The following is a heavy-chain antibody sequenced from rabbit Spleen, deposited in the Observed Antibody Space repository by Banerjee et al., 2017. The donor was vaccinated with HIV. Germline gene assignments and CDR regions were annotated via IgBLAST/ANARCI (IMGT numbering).Heavy chain of an antibody. CDR3: ARGGGL. CDR1: GFSFSSSFW. CDR2: IYGGGSA. J-gene: IGHJ4*01. V-gene: IGHV1S40*01. Sequence: QSLEESGGDLVKPGASLTLTCTASGFSFSSSFWICWVRQAPGKGLEWIGCIYGGGSAYYASWVNGRFSISRENTQNTVSLQLNSLTAADTATYFCARGGGLWGQGTLVTVS.